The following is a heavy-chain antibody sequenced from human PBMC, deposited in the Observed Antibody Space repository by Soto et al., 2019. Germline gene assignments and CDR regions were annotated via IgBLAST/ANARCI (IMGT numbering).Heavy chain of an antibody. Sequence: WVRQAPSGGLEWLGRTYYRSRFFSDYAESVKSRIIINPDTSKNQFSLQLKSVTPEDTAVYYCVRDRYSSSGWFDPWGQGTPVTVSS. D-gene: IGHD3-10*01. V-gene: IGHV6-1*01. CDR3: VRDRYSSSGWFDP. J-gene: IGHJ5*02. CDR2: TYYRSRFFS.